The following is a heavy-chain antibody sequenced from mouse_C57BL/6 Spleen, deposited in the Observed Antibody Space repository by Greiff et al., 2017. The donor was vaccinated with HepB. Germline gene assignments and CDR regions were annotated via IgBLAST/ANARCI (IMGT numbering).Heavy chain of an antibody. CDR2: IYPSDSET. D-gene: IGHD1-1*01. J-gene: IGHJ3*01. V-gene: IGHV1-61*01. Sequence: QVQLQQPGAELVRPGSSVKLSCKASGYTFTSYWMDWVKQRPGQGLEWIGNIYPSDSETHYNQKFKDKATLTVDKSSSTAYMQLSSLTSEDSAVYYCARPGGDGSSFFAYWGQGTLVTVSA. CDR1: GYTFTSYW. CDR3: ARPGGDGSSFFAY.